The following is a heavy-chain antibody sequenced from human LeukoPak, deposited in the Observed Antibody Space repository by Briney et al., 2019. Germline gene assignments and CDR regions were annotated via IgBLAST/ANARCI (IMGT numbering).Heavy chain of an antibody. CDR3: AKGQSTIATRSFDS. D-gene: IGHD6-6*01. CDR2: ISTNSANT. Sequence: GGSLRLSCAASGFTFSAYGMNWVRQAPGKGLEWVSTISTNSANTYYTDSVKGRFTISRDSSKDTLFMQMNSLRAEDTAVYYCAKGQSTIATRSFDSWGQGTLVTVSS. V-gene: IGHV3-23*01. J-gene: IGHJ4*02. CDR1: GFTFSAYG.